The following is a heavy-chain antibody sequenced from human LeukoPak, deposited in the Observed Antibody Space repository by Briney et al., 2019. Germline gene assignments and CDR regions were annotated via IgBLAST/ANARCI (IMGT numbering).Heavy chain of an antibody. Sequence: ASVKVSCKAFGYTFTSNYMHWVRQAPGQGLEWMGWINPNSGGTNYAQKFQGRVTMTRDTSISTAYMELSRLRSDDTAVYYCARDRNPRYSSSSGYYMDVWGKGTTVTISS. J-gene: IGHJ6*03. CDR3: ARDRNPRYSSSSGYYMDV. CDR2: INPNSGGT. V-gene: IGHV1-2*02. D-gene: IGHD6-13*01. CDR1: GYTFTSNY.